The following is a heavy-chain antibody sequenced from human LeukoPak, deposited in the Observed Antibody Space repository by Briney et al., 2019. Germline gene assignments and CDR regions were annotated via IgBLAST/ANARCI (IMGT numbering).Heavy chain of an antibody. CDR3: AREGIRFLEWLSSDAFDI. CDR1: GGTFSSYA. D-gene: IGHD3-3*01. Sequence: ASVTVSCKASGGTFSSYAISWVRQAPGQGLEWMGRIIPILGIANYAQKFQGRVTITADKSTSTAYMELSSLRSEDTAVYYCAREGIRFLEWLSSDAFDIWGQGTMVTVSS. J-gene: IGHJ3*02. CDR2: IIPILGIA. V-gene: IGHV1-69*10.